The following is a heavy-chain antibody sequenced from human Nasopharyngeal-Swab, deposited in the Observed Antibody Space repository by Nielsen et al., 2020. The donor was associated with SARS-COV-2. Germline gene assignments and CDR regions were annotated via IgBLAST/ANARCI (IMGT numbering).Heavy chain of an antibody. CDR3: ASGGYGLYYYGMDV. Sequence: SVKVSCKASGGTFSSYAISWVRQAPGQGLEWMGGIIPIFGSANCAQKFQGRVTITADESTNTVYMELSSLRSEDTAVYYCASGGYGLYYYGMDVWGQGTTVTVSS. J-gene: IGHJ6*02. D-gene: IGHD3-16*01. CDR1: GGTFSSYA. CDR2: IIPIFGSA. V-gene: IGHV1-69*13.